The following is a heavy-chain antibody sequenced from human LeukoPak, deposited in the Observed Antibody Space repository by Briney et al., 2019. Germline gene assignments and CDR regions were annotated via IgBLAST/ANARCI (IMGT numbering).Heavy chain of an antibody. J-gene: IGHJ4*02. V-gene: IGHV3-23*01. CDR1: GYTFSSYA. CDR2: ISGSGGST. CDR3: AKTIAVAVYYFDY. D-gene: IGHD6-19*01. Sequence: GGCLRLSWAASGYTFSSYAMSWVRQAPGKGLEWVSAISGSGGSTYYADSVKGRFTISRDNSKNTLYLQMNSLRAEDTAVYYCAKTIAVAVYYFDYWGQGTLVTVSS.